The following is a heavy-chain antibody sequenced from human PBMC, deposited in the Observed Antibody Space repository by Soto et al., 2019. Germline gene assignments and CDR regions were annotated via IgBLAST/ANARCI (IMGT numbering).Heavy chain of an antibody. Sequence: ASVKRSFKASGYTFTSYYMHWLRQAPGQGLEWMGIINPSGGSTSYAQKFQGRVTMTRDTSTSTVYMELRSLRSEDTAVYYCERVGNYYDSSTFDYWGQGTLVTVSS. D-gene: IGHD3-22*01. CDR1: GYTFTSYY. CDR2: INPSGGST. V-gene: IGHV1-46*01. J-gene: IGHJ4*02. CDR3: ERVGNYYDSSTFDY.